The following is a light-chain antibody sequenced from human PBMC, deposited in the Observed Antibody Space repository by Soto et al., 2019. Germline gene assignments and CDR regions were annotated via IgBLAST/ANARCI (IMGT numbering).Light chain of an antibody. J-gene: IGLJ3*02. Sequence: QSALTQPASVSGSPGQSITISCTGTSSDVGGYDLVSWYQQHPGKAPKLIMYEGSKRPSGISNRFSGSKSGNTDSLIISGLQGDDEGDYYCCAYVSSNTLLFGGGTK. CDR1: SSDVGGYDL. CDR3: CAYVSSNTLL. CDR2: EGS. V-gene: IGLV2-23*01.